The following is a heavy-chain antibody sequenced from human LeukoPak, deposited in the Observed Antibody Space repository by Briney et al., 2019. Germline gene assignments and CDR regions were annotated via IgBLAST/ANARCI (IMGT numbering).Heavy chain of an antibody. CDR3: AKGGHDFNPFYW. CDR2: IKAGGGDP. V-gene: IGHV3-23*01. Sequence: GGSLRLSCADSGFTFSTYAMGWVRQAPGKGLEWVSSIKAGGGDPFYADSVKGRVTISRDNSKNTLSLQLNSLRAEDTAVYYCAKGGHDFNPFYWWGQGTLVTVSS. D-gene: IGHD2-15*01. CDR1: GFTFSTYA. J-gene: IGHJ4*02.